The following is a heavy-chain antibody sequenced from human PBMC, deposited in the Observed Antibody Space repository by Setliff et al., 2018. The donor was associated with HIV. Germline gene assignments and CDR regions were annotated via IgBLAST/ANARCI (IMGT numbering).Heavy chain of an antibody. J-gene: IGHJ4*02. CDR1: GGSITSYY. Sequence: ETLSLTCTVSGGSITSYYWNWIRQSPGKGLEWIGYIFDSGTTKYNPSVTSRVTISVDASKNQFFLQLISVTAADTAVYYCARLSLSLVRGIINSGDRFFDYWGQGSLVTVS. CDR3: ARLSLSLVRGIINSGDRFFDY. D-gene: IGHD3-10*01. CDR2: IFDSGTT. V-gene: IGHV4-59*08.